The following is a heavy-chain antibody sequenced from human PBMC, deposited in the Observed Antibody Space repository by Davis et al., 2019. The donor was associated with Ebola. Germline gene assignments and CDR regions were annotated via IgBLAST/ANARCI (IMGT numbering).Heavy chain of an antibody. J-gene: IGHJ4*02. CDR2: IYPGDSDT. V-gene: IGHV5-51*01. CDR1: GYSFTTYW. CDR3: AKKESLYGSSDY. Sequence: GESLKTSCKGSGYSFTTYWIAWVRQTPAKGLEWMGIIYPGDSDTRYSPSFEGQVTISVDRSISTAYLQWSSLKASDTAMYYCAKKESLYGSSDYWGQGTLVTVSS. D-gene: IGHD3-22*01.